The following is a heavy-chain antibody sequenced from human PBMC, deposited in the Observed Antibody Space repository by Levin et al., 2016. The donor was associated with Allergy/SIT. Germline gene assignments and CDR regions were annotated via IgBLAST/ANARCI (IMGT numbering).Heavy chain of an antibody. CDR1: GFTFSSFS. CDR3: ARAPRGPAYNWNEGDYFDY. J-gene: IGHJ4*02. D-gene: IGHD1-20*01. V-gene: IGHV3-30*02. CDR2: IWHDGSHK. Sequence: GESLKISCTASGFTFSSFSMNWVRQAPGKGLEWVAFIWHDGSHKYYADSVKGRFTISKDNSNNTLFLQMNSLRPEDTAVYYCARAPRGPAYNWNEGDYFDYWGQGTLVTVSS.